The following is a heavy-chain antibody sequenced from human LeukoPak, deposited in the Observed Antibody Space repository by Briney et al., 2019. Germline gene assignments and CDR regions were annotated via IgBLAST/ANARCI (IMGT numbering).Heavy chain of an antibody. CDR3: ARSRAFNSGAFDP. J-gene: IGHJ5*02. CDR2: IYNGVIT. CDR1: GASVSSASY. V-gene: IGHV4-61*01. Sequence: SETLSLTCTVSGASVSSASYWTWIRQPPGKGVEWIAHIYNGVITNYNPSLKSRVTISVDTSKNQFSLRLNSVTAADTAVYYCARSRAFNSGAFDPWGQGSLVTVSS. D-gene: IGHD1-26*01.